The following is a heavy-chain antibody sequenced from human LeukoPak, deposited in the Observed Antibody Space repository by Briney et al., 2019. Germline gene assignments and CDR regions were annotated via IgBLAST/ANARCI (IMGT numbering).Heavy chain of an antibody. J-gene: IGHJ4*02. CDR3: ARNLATKNYFDF. CDR2: TFSGGTT. V-gene: IGHV3-66*01. Sequence: GGFLRLSCAASGLTVNTNTMSWVRQAPGQGLEWVSVTFSGGTTYYADSVKGRFIISRDTSKNTLYLQLSSLRVEDTAVYYCARNLATKNYFDFWGLGTLVTVSS. CDR1: GLTVNTNT.